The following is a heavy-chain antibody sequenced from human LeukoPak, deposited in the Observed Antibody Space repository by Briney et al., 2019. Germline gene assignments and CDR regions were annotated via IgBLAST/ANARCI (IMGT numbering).Heavy chain of an antibody. V-gene: IGHV1-69*05. CDR2: IIPIFGTA. CDR1: GGTFSSYA. D-gene: IGHD3-22*01. J-gene: IGHJ4*02. CDR3: AREPHYYDSSGYYYLDY. Sequence: SVKVSCKASGGTFSSYAISWVRQAPGQGLEWMGGIIPIFGTANYAQKFQGRVTITTDESTSTAYMELSSLRSEDTAVYYCAREPHYYDSSGYYYLDYWGQGTPVTVSS.